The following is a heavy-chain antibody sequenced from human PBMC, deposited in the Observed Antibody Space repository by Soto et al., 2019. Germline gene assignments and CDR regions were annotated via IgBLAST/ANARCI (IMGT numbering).Heavy chain of an antibody. D-gene: IGHD2-15*01. CDR2: IDWDDDK. V-gene: IGHV2-70*01. Sequence: GSGPTLVNPTQTLTLTCTFSGFSLSTNGMSVTWIRQPPWKALEWLALIDWDDDKYYSTSLKTRLTISKDPSKNQLVLTTANMDPVDTATYYCARIRGYCSGGSCNSYHYGLDFWGQGTTVTVSS. J-gene: IGHJ6*02. CDR1: GFSLSTNGMS. CDR3: ARIRGYCSGGSCNSYHYGLDF.